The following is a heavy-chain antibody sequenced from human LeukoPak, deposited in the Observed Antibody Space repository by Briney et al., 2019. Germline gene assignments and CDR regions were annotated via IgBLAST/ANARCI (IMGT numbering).Heavy chain of an antibody. CDR3: ATLDSTKSVL. CDR1: GFRFGRDW. D-gene: IGHD2-2*01. J-gene: IGHJ1*01. Sequence: PGGSLRLTCVASGFRFGRDWISWVRQAPGEGLEWVACVKQDGTEKKYVVSVWGRFTVCVDNGKNSLYLQMNSLRAEDTAKYYCATLDSTKSVLWGRGTAVIVSS. V-gene: IGHV3-7*01. CDR2: VKQDGTEK.